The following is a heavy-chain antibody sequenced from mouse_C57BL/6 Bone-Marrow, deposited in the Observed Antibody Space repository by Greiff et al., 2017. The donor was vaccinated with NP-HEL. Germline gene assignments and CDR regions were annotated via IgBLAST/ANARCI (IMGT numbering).Heavy chain of an antibody. CDR2: INSDGGST. V-gene: IGHV5-2*01. CDR3: ADGYYLYYFDY. J-gene: IGHJ2*01. CDR1: EYEFPSHD. D-gene: IGHD2-3*01. Sequence: EVKLMESGGGLVQPGESLKLSCESNEYEFPSHDMSWVRKTPEKRLELVAAINSDGGSTYYPDTMERRFIISRDNTKKTLYLQMSSLRSEDTALYYCADGYYLYYFDYWGQGTTLTVSS.